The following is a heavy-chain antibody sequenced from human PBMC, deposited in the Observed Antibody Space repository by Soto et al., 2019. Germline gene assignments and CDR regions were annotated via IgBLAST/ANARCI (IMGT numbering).Heavy chain of an antibody. CDR2: TSYDGSNN. D-gene: IGHD3-16*01. V-gene: IGHV3-33*05. Sequence: QVQLVESGGGVVQPGTSLRLSCVGSGFTFRSYVIHWVRQAPGKGLEWVALTSYDGSNNFYGDSVKGRFTISRHNSRNTVELQMDSLRFEDTALYYCARWGTTGGLDVWGQGNPVSVSS. CDR3: ARWGTTGGLDV. J-gene: IGHJ4*02. CDR1: GFTFRSYV.